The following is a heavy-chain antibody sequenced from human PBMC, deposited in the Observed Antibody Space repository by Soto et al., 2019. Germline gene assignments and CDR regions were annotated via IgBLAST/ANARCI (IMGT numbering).Heavy chain of an antibody. D-gene: IGHD6-6*01. J-gene: IGHJ6*02. V-gene: IGHV3-48*02. CDR3: ARGGSSSETGVAV. Sequence: EVQLVESGGGLVQPGGSLRVSCAASGFTFSTYSMNWVRQAPGKGLEWVSYMSSRSLTIYYTDSVKGRFTISRDNTKKSLYLQMNSLGDEEATGYYSARGGSSSETGVAVWAQGTTVTASS. CDR1: GFTFSTYS. CDR2: MSSRSLTI.